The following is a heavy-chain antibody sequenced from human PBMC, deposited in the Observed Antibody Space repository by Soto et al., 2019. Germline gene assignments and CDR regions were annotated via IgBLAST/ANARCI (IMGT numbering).Heavy chain of an antibody. J-gene: IGHJ4*02. D-gene: IGHD1-26*01. CDR1: GGSISSGCYS. CDR2: IYHSGST. CDR3: DREGATHSLNY. V-gene: IGHV4-30-2*01. Sequence: PSETLSLTCAVSGGSISSGCYSWSWIRQPPGTGLEWIGYIYHSGSTYYTPSLKSRVPISVVRSKNQFSLKLSSVTAADTAVYYCDREGATHSLNYWGQRTPVTVCS.